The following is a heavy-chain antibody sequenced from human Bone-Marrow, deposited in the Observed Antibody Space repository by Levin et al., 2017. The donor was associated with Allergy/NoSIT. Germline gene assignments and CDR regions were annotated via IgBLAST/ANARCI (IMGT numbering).Heavy chain of an antibody. D-gene: IGHD3-22*01. CDR2: INWNSGAI. CDR1: GFTFDDYA. J-gene: IGHJ3*02. V-gene: IGHV3-9*01. CDR3: TKGHYHDSNYEFHM. Sequence: PGGSLRLSCAASGFTFDDYAMHWVRQSPGKGLEWVAGINWNSGAIGYVDSVKGRFTIFRDNAKNSLFLQMNNLRAEDTALYYCTKGHYHDSNYEFHMWGQGTKVTVSS.